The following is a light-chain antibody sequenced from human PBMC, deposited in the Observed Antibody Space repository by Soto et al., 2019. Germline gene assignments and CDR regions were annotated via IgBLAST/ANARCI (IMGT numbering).Light chain of an antibody. CDR3: QKYNSAPLT. V-gene: IGKV1-27*01. CDR1: QGISNS. J-gene: IGKJ4*01. Sequence: DIQVTQSPSSLSASVGDRVTITCRANQGISNSLAWYQQKPGKVPKLLIYAASTLQSGVPSRFSGSGSGPDFTLTISSLQPEDVATYYCQKYNSAPLTFGGGTKVDIK. CDR2: AAS.